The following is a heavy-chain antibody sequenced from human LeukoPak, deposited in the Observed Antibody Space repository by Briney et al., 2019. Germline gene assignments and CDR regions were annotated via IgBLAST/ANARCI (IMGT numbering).Heavy chain of an antibody. J-gene: IGHJ4*02. CDR1: GGSISSYY. CDR2: IYYSGST. V-gene: IGHV4-59*01. D-gene: IGHD3-10*01. Sequence: PSETLSLTCTVSGGSISSYYWSWIRQPPGKRPEWIGYIYYSGSTNYNPSLKSRVTISVDTSKNQFSLKLSSVTAADTAVYYCARDRFGTFDYWGQGTLVTVSS. CDR3: ARDRFGTFDY.